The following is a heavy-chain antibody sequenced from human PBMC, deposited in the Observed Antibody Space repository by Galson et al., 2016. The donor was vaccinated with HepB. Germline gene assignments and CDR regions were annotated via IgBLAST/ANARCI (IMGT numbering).Heavy chain of an antibody. D-gene: IGHD3-10*01. J-gene: IGHJ3*02. V-gene: IGHV3-9*01. CDR2: IRWDSGSI. CDR3: AKNYYGSCSGCDGFDI. CDR1: GFTFDDYA. Sequence: SLRLSCAASGFTFDDYAMHWVRQAPGKGLEWVSGIRWDSGSICYADSVKGRFTISRDNAKNSLYLQMNSLRAEDTAVYYCAKNYYGSCSGCDGFDIWGQGTMVTVSS.